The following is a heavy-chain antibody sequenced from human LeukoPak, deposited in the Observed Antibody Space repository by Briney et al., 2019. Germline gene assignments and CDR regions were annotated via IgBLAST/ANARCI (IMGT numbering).Heavy chain of an antibody. CDR3: AREITFGGVDWFDP. Sequence: GASVKVSCKASGYTFTSYGISWVRQAPGQGLEWMGWISAYNGNTNYAQKLQGRVTMTADTSTSTAYMELRSLRSDDTAVYYCAREITFGGVDWFDPWGQGTLVTVSS. D-gene: IGHD3-16*01. V-gene: IGHV1-18*01. J-gene: IGHJ5*02. CDR2: ISAYNGNT. CDR1: GYTFTSYG.